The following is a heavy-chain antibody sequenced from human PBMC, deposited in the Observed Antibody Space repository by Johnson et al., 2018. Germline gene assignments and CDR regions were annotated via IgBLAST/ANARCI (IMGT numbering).Heavy chain of an antibody. V-gene: IGHV3-9*01. CDR2: LSWNSGSI. D-gene: IGHD2-21*01. CDR1: GFTFDDSA. Sequence: EVQLVESGGGLVQPGRSLRLSCAASGFTFDDSAMHWVRQAPGKGLEWVSGLSWNSGSIGYADSVKGRFTISRDKAKNSLYLQMNSLRAEDTALYYCAKDQSIYSNPYYYGMDVWGQGTTVTVSS. CDR3: AKDQSIYSNPYYYGMDV. J-gene: IGHJ6*02.